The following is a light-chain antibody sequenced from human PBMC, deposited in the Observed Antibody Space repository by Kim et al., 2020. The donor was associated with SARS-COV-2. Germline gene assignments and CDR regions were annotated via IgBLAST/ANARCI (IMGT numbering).Light chain of an antibody. Sequence: SYELTQPSSVSLAPGKTASITCGGHNFPIKSVHWYPQKPGQAPVLVIYYDTDRPSGIPERFSGSNSGNTAPLTTGRVEAGAEADYSCQWWDRRSEYGVF. CDR2: YDT. CDR3: QWWDRRSEYGV. CDR1: NFPIKS. V-gene: IGLV3-21*04. J-gene: IGLJ3*02.